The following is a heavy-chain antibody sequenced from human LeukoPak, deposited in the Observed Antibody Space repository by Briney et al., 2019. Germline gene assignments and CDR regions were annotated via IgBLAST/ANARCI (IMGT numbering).Heavy chain of an antibody. CDR2: ISSSGSTI. CDR1: GFTFSDYY. Sequence: PGGSLRLSCAASGFTFSDYYMSWIRQAPGKGLEWVSYISSSGSTIYYADSVKGRFTISRDNAKNSLYLQMNSLRAEDTAVYYCATPRRWWLRKYHFDYWGQGTLVTVSS. D-gene: IGHD5-12*01. CDR3: ATPRRWWLRKYHFDY. J-gene: IGHJ4*02. V-gene: IGHV3-11*04.